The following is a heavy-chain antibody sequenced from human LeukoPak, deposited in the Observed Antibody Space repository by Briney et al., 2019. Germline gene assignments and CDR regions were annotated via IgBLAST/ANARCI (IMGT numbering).Heavy chain of an antibody. CDR2: MRQDGGEI. Sequence: PGGSLRLSCEASGFTFSSYWMSWVRQAPGKGLEWVAKMRQDGGEIYYVGSVKGRFTISRDNARNSLYLQMNSLRAEDTAVYSCARDVHYDSSGFYRGGFDLWGRGTLVTVSS. J-gene: IGHJ2*01. CDR3: ARDVHYDSSGFYRGGFDL. V-gene: IGHV3-7*01. CDR1: GFTFSSYW. D-gene: IGHD3-22*01.